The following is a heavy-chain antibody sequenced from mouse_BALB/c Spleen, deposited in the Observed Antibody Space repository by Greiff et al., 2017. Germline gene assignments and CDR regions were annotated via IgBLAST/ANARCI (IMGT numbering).Heavy chain of an antibody. J-gene: IGHJ2*01. V-gene: IGHV5-12-2*01. Sequence: EVMLVESGGGLVQPGGSLKLSCAASGFTFSSYTMSWVRQTPEKRLEWVAYISNGGGSTYYPDTVKGRFTISRDNAKNTLYLQMSSLKSEDTAMYYCARGGSSYYFDYWGQGTTLTVSS. CDR1: GFTFSSYT. CDR3: ARGGSSYYFDY. D-gene: IGHD1-1*01. CDR2: ISNGGGST.